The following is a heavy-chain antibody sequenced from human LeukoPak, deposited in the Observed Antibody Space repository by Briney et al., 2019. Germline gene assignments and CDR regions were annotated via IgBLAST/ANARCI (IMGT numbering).Heavy chain of an antibody. J-gene: IGHJ4*02. Sequence: ASVKVSCKASGYTFTGYYMHWVRQAPGQGLEWMGWINPNSGGTKYAQKFQGRVTMTSDASISTAYMELSSLRSDDTAVYYCARDSQDGYNFDYFDYWGQGTLVTVSS. CDR2: INPNSGGT. CDR3: ARDSQDGYNFDYFDY. D-gene: IGHD5-24*01. CDR1: GYTFTGYY. V-gene: IGHV1-2*02.